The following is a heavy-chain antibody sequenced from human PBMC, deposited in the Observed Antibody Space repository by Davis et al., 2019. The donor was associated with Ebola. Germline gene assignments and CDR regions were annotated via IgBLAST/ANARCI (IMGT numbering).Heavy chain of an antibody. D-gene: IGHD1-26*01. Sequence: GESLKISCAASGFTFSSYGMHWVRQAPGKGLEWVAFIRYDGSNKYYADSVKGRFTISRDNSKNTLYLQMNSLRAEDTAVYYCARAGMLNYWGQGTLVTVSS. CDR2: IRYDGSNK. CDR3: ARAGMLNY. V-gene: IGHV3-30*02. CDR1: GFTFSSYG. J-gene: IGHJ4*02.